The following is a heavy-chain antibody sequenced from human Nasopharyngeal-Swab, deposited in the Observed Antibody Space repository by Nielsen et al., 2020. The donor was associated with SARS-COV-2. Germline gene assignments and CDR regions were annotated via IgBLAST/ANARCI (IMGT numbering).Heavy chain of an antibody. CDR1: GGSFSGYY. CDR3: ASLNYYGSELFDY. Sequence: SETLSLTCAVYGGSFSGYYWSWIRQPPWKGLEWIGEINHSGSTNYNPSLKSRVTISVDTSKNQFSLKLSSVTAADTAVYYCASLNYYGSELFDYWGQGTLVTDSS. CDR2: INHSGST. V-gene: IGHV4-34*01. D-gene: IGHD3-10*01. J-gene: IGHJ4*02.